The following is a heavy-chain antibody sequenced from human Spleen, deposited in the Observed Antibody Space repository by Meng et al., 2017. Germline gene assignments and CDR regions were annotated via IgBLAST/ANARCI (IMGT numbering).Heavy chain of an antibody. Sequence: VQLGESGGGSVQPGGSLRLSCAASGFTFNGFWMHWVRQPPGKGPVWVSRINRDGSNTNYADSVKGRFTISRDNAKRMVYLQMNNLRVEDTAVYYCAREMATGPGNWFDPWGQGTLVTVSS. D-gene: IGHD5-24*01. V-gene: IGHV3-74*01. CDR1: GFTFNGFW. J-gene: IGHJ5*02. CDR3: AREMATGPGNWFDP. CDR2: INRDGSNT.